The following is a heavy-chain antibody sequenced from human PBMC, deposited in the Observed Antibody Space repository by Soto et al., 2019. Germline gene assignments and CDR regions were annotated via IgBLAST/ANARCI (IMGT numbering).Heavy chain of an antibody. CDR1: GGSIDSYY. Sequence: SETLSLTCTVSGGSIDSYYWTWIRQPPGKGLEWIGYVYYTGTTTHSPSLKSRVTISVETSMNQISLKLSSVTAADTAFYYCARLGGYYQSLDTWGQGTLVTVSS. CDR2: VYYTGTT. D-gene: IGHD3-22*01. CDR3: ARLGGYYQSLDT. V-gene: IGHV4-59*08. J-gene: IGHJ5*02.